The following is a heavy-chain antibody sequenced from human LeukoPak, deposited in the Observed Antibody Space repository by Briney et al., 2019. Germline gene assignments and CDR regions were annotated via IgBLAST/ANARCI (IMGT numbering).Heavy chain of an antibody. CDR3: ARDGIAAAGMGVDP. D-gene: IGHD6-13*01. V-gene: IGHV4-31*03. Sequence: SQTLSLTCTVSGGSISSGGHYWSWIRQHSGKGLEWIGYIYYSGSTYYNPSLKSRVTISVDTSKNQFSLKLSSVTAADTAVYYCARDGIAAAGMGVDPWGQGTLVTVSS. J-gene: IGHJ5*02. CDR1: GGSISSGGHY. CDR2: IYYSGST.